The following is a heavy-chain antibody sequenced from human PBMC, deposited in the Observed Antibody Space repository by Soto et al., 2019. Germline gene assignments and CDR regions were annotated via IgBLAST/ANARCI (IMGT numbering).Heavy chain of an antibody. V-gene: IGHV1-69*01. D-gene: IGHD1-26*01. CDR3: ARGRGLYNSGRSQLDS. CDR1: GDSFSKYT. Sequence: QVQLVQSVAEVKKPGSSVRVSCKASGDSFSKYTVNWVRQAPRQGLEWMGGIIPRFGTTNYAPTLQDRVTITADESMNTVYMELSSLRSEDTALYYCARGRGLYNSGRSQLDSWGQGTLVTVSS. CDR2: IIPRFGTT. J-gene: IGHJ4*02.